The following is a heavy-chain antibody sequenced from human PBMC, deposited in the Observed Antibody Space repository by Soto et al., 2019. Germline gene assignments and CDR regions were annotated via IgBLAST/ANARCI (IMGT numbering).Heavy chain of an antibody. Sequence: QITLKESGPTLVKPTQTLTLTCTFSGFSLSTSGVGVGWIRQPPGKALEWLAVIYWDAYKHYSPSLKSRLTIHKDTSKNQVVLTMTNMDPVDTATYYCAHKGYGDYPLDYWGQGTLLTVSS. D-gene: IGHD4-17*01. CDR2: IYWDAYK. CDR1: GFSLSTSGVG. J-gene: IGHJ4*02. V-gene: IGHV2-5*02. CDR3: AHKGYGDYPLDY.